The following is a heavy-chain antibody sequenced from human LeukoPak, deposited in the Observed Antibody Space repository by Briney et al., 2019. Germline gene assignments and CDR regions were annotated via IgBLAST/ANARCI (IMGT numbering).Heavy chain of an antibody. V-gene: IGHV3-7*01. D-gene: IGHD6-19*01. CDR2: IKQDGSEK. CDR3: ARDAYSSSSFDY. J-gene: IGHJ4*02. Sequence: GGSLRLSCAASGFTFSRYWMSWVRQAPGKGLEWVANIKQDGSEKYYVDSVKDRFTISRDNAKNSLYLQMNNLRAEDTAVYYCARDAYSSSSFDYWGQGTLVTVSS. CDR1: GFTFSRYW.